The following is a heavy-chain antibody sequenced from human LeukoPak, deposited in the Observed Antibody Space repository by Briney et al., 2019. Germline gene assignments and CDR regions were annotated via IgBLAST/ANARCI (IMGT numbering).Heavy chain of an antibody. D-gene: IGHD5-18*01. J-gene: IGHJ4*02. V-gene: IGHV4-61*02. CDR3: ARDGVSHSYGSPFDY. Sequence: SETLSLTCTVSGSSISSGSYYWSWIRQPAGKGLEWIGRIYTSGSTNYNPSLKSRVTISVDTSKNQFSLKLSSVTAADTAVYYCARDGVSHSYGSPFDYWGQGTLVTVSS. CDR1: GSSISSGSYY. CDR2: IYTSGST.